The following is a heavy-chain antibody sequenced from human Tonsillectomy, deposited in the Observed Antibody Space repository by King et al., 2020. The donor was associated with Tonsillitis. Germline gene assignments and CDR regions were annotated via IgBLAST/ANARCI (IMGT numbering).Heavy chain of an antibody. J-gene: IGHJ2*01. D-gene: IGHD3-3*01. CDR2: ISSSSSTI. V-gene: IGHV3-48*04. CDR3: ARCINRFLEWLPRGYFDL. CDR1: GFTFSSYS. Sequence: DVQLVESGGGLVQPGGSLRLSCAASGFTFSSYSMNWVRQAPGKGLEWVSYISSSSSTIYYADSVKGRFTISRDNAKNSLYLQMNSLRAEDTAVYYCARCINRFLEWLPRGYFDLWGRGTLVTVSS.